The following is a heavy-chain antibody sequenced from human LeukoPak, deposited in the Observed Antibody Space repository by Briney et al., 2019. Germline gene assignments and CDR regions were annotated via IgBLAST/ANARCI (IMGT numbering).Heavy chain of an antibody. D-gene: IGHD3-10*01. J-gene: IGHJ4*02. CDR1: GFTFSSYE. V-gene: IGHV3-48*03. CDR3: ATYGSGSFFDY. CDR2: ISSSGSTI. Sequence: PGGSLRLSCAASGFTFSSYEMNWVRQAPGKGLEWVSYISSSGSTIYYADSVKGRFTISRDNAKNSLYLQMNSLRAEDTAVYYCATYGSGSFFDYRGQGTLVTVSS.